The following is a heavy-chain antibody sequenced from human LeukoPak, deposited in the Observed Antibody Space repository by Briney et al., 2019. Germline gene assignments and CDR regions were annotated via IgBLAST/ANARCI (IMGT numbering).Heavy chain of an antibody. J-gene: IGHJ6*03. CDR3: ARERAAVQPQSSYYYYYYMDV. CDR1: GGSISSSSYY. D-gene: IGHD6-13*01. CDR2: IYYSGST. V-gene: IGHV4-39*07. Sequence: SETLSLTCTVSGGSISSSSYYWGWIRQPPGKGLEWIGSIYYSGSTYYNPSLKSRLTISVDTSKNQFSLKLSSVTAADTAVYYCARERAAVQPQSSYYYYYYMDVWGKGTTVTVSS.